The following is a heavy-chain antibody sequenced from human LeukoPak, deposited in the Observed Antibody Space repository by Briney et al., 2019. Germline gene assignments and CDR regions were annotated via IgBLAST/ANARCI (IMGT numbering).Heavy chain of an antibody. J-gene: IGHJ6*03. Sequence: ASLKVSCKDSGYTFTNFDINWVRQATGQGLEWMGWMNPNSGNTGSAQKLQGRVTMTMNTSISTAYIELSSLRSEDTAVYYCARGPQWRGDSYYMDVWGRGTTVTVSS. CDR2: MNPNSGNT. CDR1: GYTFTNFD. CDR3: ARGPQWRGDSYYMDV. D-gene: IGHD6-19*01. V-gene: IGHV1-8*01.